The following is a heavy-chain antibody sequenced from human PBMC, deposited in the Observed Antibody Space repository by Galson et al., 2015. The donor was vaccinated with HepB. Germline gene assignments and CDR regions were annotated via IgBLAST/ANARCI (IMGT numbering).Heavy chain of an antibody. V-gene: IGHV3-48*04. CDR1: GFTFSSYS. Sequence: SLRLSCAASGFTFSSYSMNWVRQAPGKGLEWVSYISSSSSTIYYADSVKGRFTISRDNAKNSLYLQMNSLRAEDTAVYYCAGGGGYCSGGSCFNWFDPWGQGTLVTVSS. D-gene: IGHD2-15*01. CDR2: ISSSSSTI. J-gene: IGHJ5*02. CDR3: AGGGGYCSGGSCFNWFDP.